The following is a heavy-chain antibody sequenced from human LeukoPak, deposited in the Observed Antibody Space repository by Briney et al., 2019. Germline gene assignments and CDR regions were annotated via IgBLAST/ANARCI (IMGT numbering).Heavy chain of an antibody. CDR2: ISTSSRYI. Sequence: GGSLRLSCAASRLTFSSYSLNWVRQAPGKGLEWVSSISTSSRYIYYADSVKGRFTISRDNAKNSLYLQMNSLRAEDTAVYYCARDYSPPHYYDSSGYFDSWGQGTLVTVSS. CDR3: ARDYSPPHYYDSSGYFDS. CDR1: RLTFSSYS. J-gene: IGHJ4*02. V-gene: IGHV3-21*01. D-gene: IGHD3-22*01.